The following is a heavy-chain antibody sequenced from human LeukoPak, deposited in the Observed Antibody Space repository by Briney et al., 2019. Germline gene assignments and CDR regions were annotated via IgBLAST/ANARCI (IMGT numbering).Heavy chain of an antibody. Sequence: GRSLRLSCAASGFTFSSYAMHWVRQAPGKGLEWVAVISYDGSNKYYADSVKGRFTISRDNSKNTRYLQMNSLRAEDPAVYYCARGGFYNWNDGWFDPWGQGTLVTVSS. V-gene: IGHV3-30-3*01. CDR2: ISYDGSNK. J-gene: IGHJ5*02. D-gene: IGHD1-20*01. CDR1: GFTFSSYA. CDR3: ARGGFYNWNDGWFDP.